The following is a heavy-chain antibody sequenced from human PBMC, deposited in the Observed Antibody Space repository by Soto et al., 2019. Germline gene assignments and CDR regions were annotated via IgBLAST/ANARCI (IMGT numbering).Heavy chain of an antibody. CDR1: GFSLNTGGVG. CDR2: LYWDDDK. J-gene: IGHJ6*02. Sequence: QITLMESGPTLVKPTQTLTLTCTFSGFSLNTGGVGVGWIRQPPGKALEWLALLYWDDDKRYSPSLRSRRTSTKETSKHQVVHKMTNMYAVHTATYFCTESRCGDDCLQSYSSHYYYGVDVWGLGTTATVSS. V-gene: IGHV2-5*02. D-gene: IGHD2-21*02. CDR3: TESRCGDDCLQSYSSHYYYGVDV.